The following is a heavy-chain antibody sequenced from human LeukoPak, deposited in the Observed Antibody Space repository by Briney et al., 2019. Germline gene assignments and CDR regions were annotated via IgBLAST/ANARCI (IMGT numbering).Heavy chain of an antibody. V-gene: IGHV3-30*04. Sequence: GGSLRLSCVASGFNFHNFAMHWVRQAPGKGLEWVAVISNDDRNKYYTDSVKGRFIISRDNSKNTVYLQMNSLKTEDTAMYYCARPSPPGDGYNPCDYWGPGALVVVSS. J-gene: IGHJ4*02. CDR2: ISNDDRNK. D-gene: IGHD5-24*01. CDR1: GFNFHNFA. CDR3: ARPSPPGDGYNPCDY.